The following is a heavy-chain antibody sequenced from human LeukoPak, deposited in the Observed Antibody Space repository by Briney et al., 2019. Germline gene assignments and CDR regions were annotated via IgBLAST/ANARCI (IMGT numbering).Heavy chain of an antibody. J-gene: IGHJ6*02. Sequence: SQTLSLTCTVSGGSISSGGYFWSWIRQPPGKGLEWIDHIYHSGSTYYNPSLKSRVTISVDRSKNQFSLKLSSVTAADTAVYYCARGLRYYGSGSYYNHYYYGMDVWGQGTTVTVSS. CDR2: IYHSGST. D-gene: IGHD3-10*01. V-gene: IGHV4-30-2*01. CDR3: ARGLRYYGSGSYYNHYYYGMDV. CDR1: GGSISSGGYF.